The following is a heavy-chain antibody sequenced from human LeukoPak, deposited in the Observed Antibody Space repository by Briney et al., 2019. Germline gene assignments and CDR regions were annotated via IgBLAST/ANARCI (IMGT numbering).Heavy chain of an antibody. CDR2: IKSDGIAT. Sequence: PGGSLRLSCAASGFTFSSYWMHWVRQAPGKGLEWVSRIKSDGIATSYADSVKGRFTISRDNAKNTLYLQMNSLRAEDTAVYYCARGEPTIFDYWGQGTLVTVSS. CDR1: GFTFSSYW. D-gene: IGHD5-24*01. CDR3: ARGEPTIFDY. J-gene: IGHJ4*02. V-gene: IGHV3-74*01.